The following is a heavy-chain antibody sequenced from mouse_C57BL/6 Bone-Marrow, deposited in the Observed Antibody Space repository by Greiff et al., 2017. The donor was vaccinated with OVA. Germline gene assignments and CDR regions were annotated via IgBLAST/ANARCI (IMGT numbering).Heavy chain of an antibody. CDR2: IYPGSGST. J-gene: IGHJ4*01. CDR1: GYTFTSYW. Sequence: QVQLQQSGAELVKPGASVKMSCKASGYTFTSYWITWVKQRPGQGLEWIGDIYPGSGSTNYNEKFKSKATLTVVTSSSTAYMQLSSLTSEDSAVYYCARVAKAMDYWGQGTSVTVSS. CDR3: ARVAKAMDY. V-gene: IGHV1-55*01. D-gene: IGHD1-1*02.